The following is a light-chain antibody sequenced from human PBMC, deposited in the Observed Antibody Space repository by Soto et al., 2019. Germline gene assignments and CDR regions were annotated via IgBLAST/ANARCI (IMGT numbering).Light chain of an antibody. Sequence: EIVMTLSPATLSVSPGERVTLSCRARQSVGSNLAWYQQTPGQAPRVVIYDASNRATGIPARFSGGGSGTDFTLTISSLEPEDFAVYYCQQRNPLTFGGGTKVDIK. CDR1: QSVGSN. CDR3: QQRNPLT. J-gene: IGKJ4*01. V-gene: IGKV3-11*01. CDR2: DAS.